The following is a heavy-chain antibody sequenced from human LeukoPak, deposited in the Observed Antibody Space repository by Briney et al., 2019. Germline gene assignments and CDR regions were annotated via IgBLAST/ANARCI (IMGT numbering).Heavy chain of an antibody. Sequence: ASVKVSCKASGYTFTSYGISWVRQAPGQGPEWMGWISAYNGNTNYAQKLQGRVTMTTDTSTSTAYMELRSLRSDDTAVYYCARNLHHYGDLDYWGQGTLVTVSS. CDR1: GYTFTSYG. V-gene: IGHV1-18*01. CDR2: ISAYNGNT. J-gene: IGHJ4*02. CDR3: ARNLHHYGDLDY. D-gene: IGHD4-17*01.